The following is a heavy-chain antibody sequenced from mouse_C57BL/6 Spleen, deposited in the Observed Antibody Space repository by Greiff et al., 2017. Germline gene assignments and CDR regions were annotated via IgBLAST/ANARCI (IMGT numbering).Heavy chain of an antibody. Sequence: QVQLQQPGAELVKPGASVKLSCKASGYTFTSYWMQWVKQRPGQGLEWIGEIDPSDSYTNYNQKFKGKATLTVDTSSSTAYMKLSSLTAEDSAVYYCARGFYDGYHRYFDVWGTGTTVTVSS. CDR1: GYTFTSYW. V-gene: IGHV1-50*01. CDR2: IDPSDSYT. D-gene: IGHD2-3*01. CDR3: ARGFYDGYHRYFDV. J-gene: IGHJ1*03.